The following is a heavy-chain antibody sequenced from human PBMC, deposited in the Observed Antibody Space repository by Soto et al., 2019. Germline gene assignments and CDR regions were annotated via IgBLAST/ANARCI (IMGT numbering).Heavy chain of an antibody. J-gene: IGHJ6*03. CDR2: INHSGST. V-gene: IGHV4-34*01. CDR3: ARGFGYYGSGSNPFYYMDV. CDR1: GGSFIGYY. D-gene: IGHD3-10*01. Sequence: SETLSLTCAVYGGSFIGYYWSWILQPPGKGLEWIGEINHSGSTNYNPSLKSRVTISVDTSKNQFSLKLSSVTAADTAVYYCARGFGYYGSGSNPFYYMDVWGKGTTVTVSS.